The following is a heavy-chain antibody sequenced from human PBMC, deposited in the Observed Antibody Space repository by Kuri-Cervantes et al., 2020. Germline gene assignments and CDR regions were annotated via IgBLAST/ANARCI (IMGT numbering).Heavy chain of an antibody. CDR1: GRSITSAYYY. V-gene: IGHV4-39*07. CDR2: IFYSGST. D-gene: IGHD3-16*02. Sequence: SETLSPTCTVSGRSITSAYYYWDWIRQTPGKGLEWIGSIFYSGSTNYNPSLKSRVTISVDTSKNQFSLKLSSVTAADTAVYYSARGDWGYDYVWGSYPQRNYYYYMDVWGKGTTVTVSS. CDR3: ARGDWGYDYVWGSYPQRNYYYYMDV. J-gene: IGHJ6*03.